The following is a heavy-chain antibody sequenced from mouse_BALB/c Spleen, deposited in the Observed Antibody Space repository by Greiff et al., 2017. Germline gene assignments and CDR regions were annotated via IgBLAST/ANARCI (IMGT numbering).Heavy chain of an antibody. V-gene: IGHV1-9*01. J-gene: IGHJ4*01. CDR1: GYTFSSYW. CDR3: ARGVYYDYDGGYAMDY. D-gene: IGHD2-4*01. CDR2: ILPGSGST. Sequence: VQLQQSGAELMKPGASVKISCKATGYTFSSYWIEWVKQRPGHGLEWIGEILPGSGSTNYNEKFKGKATFTADTSSNTAYMQLSSLTSEDSAVYYCARGVYYDYDGGYAMDYWGQGTSVTVSS.